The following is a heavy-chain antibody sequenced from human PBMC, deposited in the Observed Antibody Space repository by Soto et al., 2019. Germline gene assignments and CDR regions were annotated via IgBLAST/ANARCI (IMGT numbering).Heavy chain of an antibody. CDR1: GFTFDDYA. Sequence: EVQLVESGGGLVQPGRSLRLSCVASGFTFDDYAMHWVRQVPGKGLEWVSVINWNSAYIGYADSVKGRFTISRDNAKNSVSLQMNSLRTEDTALYYCASTYSGYEDFDYWGQGTLVTVSS. D-gene: IGHD5-12*01. CDR2: INWNSAYI. CDR3: ASTYSGYEDFDY. V-gene: IGHV3-9*01. J-gene: IGHJ4*02.